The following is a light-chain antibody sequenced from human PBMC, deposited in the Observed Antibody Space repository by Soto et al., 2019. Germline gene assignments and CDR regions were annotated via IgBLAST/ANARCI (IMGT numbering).Light chain of an antibody. J-gene: IGLJ1*01. CDR3: SSYIGSSSYV. CDR1: SSDVGGYNY. V-gene: IGLV2-14*01. CDR2: DVS. Sequence: ALTQPASVSGSPGQSITISCTGTSSDVGGYNYVSWYQQHPGKAPKLMIYDVSSRPSGVSNRFSGSKSGNTASLTISGLQAEDEADYYCSSYIGSSSYVFGTGTKVTVL.